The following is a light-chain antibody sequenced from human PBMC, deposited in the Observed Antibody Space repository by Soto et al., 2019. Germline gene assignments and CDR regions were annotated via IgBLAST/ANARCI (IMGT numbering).Light chain of an antibody. CDR2: DVS. CDR3: GSYTTSSNYV. V-gene: IGLV1-40*01. Sequence: QSVLTQPPSVSGAPGQRVTISCTGSSSNIGAGYDVHWYQQHPDKAPKLMIFDVSNRPSGVSNRFSGSKSGNTASLTISGLQSEDEAEYYCGSYTTSSNYVFGTGTKVTVL. CDR1: SSNIGAGYD. J-gene: IGLJ1*01.